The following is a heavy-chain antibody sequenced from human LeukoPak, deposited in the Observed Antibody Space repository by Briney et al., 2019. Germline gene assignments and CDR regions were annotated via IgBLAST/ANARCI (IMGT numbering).Heavy chain of an antibody. CDR3: AKPAREYCSSTSCYFFDY. V-gene: IGHV3-23*01. Sequence: GGSLRLSCAASGFTFSSYAMSWVRKAPGKGLEWVSAISGSGGSTYYADSVKGRFTISRDNSKNTLYLQMNSLRAEDTAVYYCAKPAREYCSSTSCYFFDYWGQGTLVTVSS. J-gene: IGHJ4*02. D-gene: IGHD2-2*01. CDR2: ISGSGGST. CDR1: GFTFSSYA.